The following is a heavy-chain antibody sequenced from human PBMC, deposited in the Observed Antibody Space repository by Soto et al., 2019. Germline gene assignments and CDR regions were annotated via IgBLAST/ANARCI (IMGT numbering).Heavy chain of an antibody. J-gene: IGHJ6*02. Sequence: GGSLRLSCAASGFMFNAYAMTWVRQAPGKGLEWVATITNTGGGTYYADSVKGRFTISRDNSNNRLYLQMYSLRAEDTAVYFCANRPRYYNMDVWGQGTTVTVSS. V-gene: IGHV3-23*01. CDR2: ITNTGGGT. CDR3: ANRPRYYNMDV. CDR1: GFMFNAYA.